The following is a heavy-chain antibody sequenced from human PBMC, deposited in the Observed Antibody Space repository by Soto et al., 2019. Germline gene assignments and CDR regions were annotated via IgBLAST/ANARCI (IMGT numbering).Heavy chain of an antibody. J-gene: IGHJ6*03. CDR3: ARGGGDYYMDV. Sequence: QVRLQQWGARLLKPSETLSLTCAVYGGSFSDHYWSWLRQPPGQGLEWIGEINHSGSTNYNPSLKSRVTLSVDTSKNQFSLELSSVTAADTAVYYCARGGGDYYMDVWAKGTTVIVSS. CDR1: GGSFSDHY. V-gene: IGHV4-34*01. D-gene: IGHD3-16*01. CDR2: INHSGST.